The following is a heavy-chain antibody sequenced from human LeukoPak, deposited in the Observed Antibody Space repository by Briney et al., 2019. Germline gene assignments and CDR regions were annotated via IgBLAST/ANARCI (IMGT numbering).Heavy chain of an antibody. CDR3: ARELYDSSGYCAPGY. Sequence: PGGSLRLSCAASGFTFSSYGMHWVRQAPGKGLEWVAVIWYDGSNKYYADSVKGRFTISRDNSKNTLYLQMNSLRAEDTAVYYCARELYDSSGYCAPGYWGQGTLVTVSS. CDR2: IWYDGSNK. CDR1: GFTFSSYG. J-gene: IGHJ4*02. D-gene: IGHD3-22*01. V-gene: IGHV3-33*01.